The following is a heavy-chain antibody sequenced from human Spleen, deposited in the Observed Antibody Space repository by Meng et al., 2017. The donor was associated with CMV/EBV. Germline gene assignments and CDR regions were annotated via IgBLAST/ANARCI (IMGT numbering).Heavy chain of an antibody. CDR3: ARDEGPSSSWSYYYYGMDV. CDR1: GFTFVSFG. CDR2: ISHDGRNS. J-gene: IGHJ6*02. V-gene: IGHV3-30*03. Sequence: GESLKISCAVSGFTFVSFGMHWVRQAPGKGLEWVAVISHDGRNSHYPDSVNGRFTISRDNAKNSLYLQNNSLRAEDTAVYYCARDEGPSSSWSYYYYGMDVWGQGTTVTVSS. D-gene: IGHD6-13*01.